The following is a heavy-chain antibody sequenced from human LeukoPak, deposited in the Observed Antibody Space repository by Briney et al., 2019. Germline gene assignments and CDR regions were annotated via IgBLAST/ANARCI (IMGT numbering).Heavy chain of an antibody. J-gene: IGHJ5*02. V-gene: IGHV1-2*02. Sequence: GASVKVSCKASGYTFTGYYMHWVRQAPGQGLEWMGWISPNRGGTNYAQKFQGRVTMTRDTSISTAYMELSRLRSDDTAVYYCAREGWSGSFRAWFDPWGQGTLVTVSS. CDR2: ISPNRGGT. CDR1: GYTFTGYY. CDR3: AREGWSGSFRAWFDP. D-gene: IGHD3-3*01.